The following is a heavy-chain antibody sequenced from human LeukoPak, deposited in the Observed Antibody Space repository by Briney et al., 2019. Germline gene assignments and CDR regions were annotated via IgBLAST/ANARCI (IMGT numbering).Heavy chain of an antibody. CDR3: VKALGYCSSTSCFNFDY. J-gene: IGHJ4*02. Sequence: GGSLRLSCAASGFTFSSYAMSWVRQAPGKGLEWVSAISGSGDNTYYADSVKGRFTISRDNSKNTLYLQMNSLRAEDTAVYYCVKALGYCSSTSCFNFDYWGQGTLVTVSS. V-gene: IGHV3-23*01. CDR1: GFTFSSYA. D-gene: IGHD2-2*01. CDR2: ISGSGDNT.